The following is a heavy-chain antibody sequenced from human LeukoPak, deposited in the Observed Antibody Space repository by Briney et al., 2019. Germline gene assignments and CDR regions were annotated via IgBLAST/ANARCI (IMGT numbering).Heavy chain of an antibody. D-gene: IGHD5-12*01. CDR1: GGSISSSSYY. J-gene: IGHJ6*02. V-gene: IGHV4-39*07. Sequence: PSETLSLTCTVSGGSISSSSYYWGWIRQPPGKGLEWIGSIYYSGSTYYNPSLKSRVTISVDTSKNQFSLKLSSVTAADTAVYYCARDHQYSGYDLVTPFHYYYGMDVWGQGTTVTVSS. CDR2: IYYSGST. CDR3: ARDHQYSGYDLVTPFHYYYGMDV.